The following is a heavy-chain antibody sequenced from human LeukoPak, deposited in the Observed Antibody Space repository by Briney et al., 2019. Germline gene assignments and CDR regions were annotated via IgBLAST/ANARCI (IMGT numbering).Heavy chain of an antibody. J-gene: IGHJ3*02. D-gene: IGHD3-16*01. CDR1: GFTFSSYG. Sequence: PGGSLRLSCAASGFTFSSYGMRWVRQAPGKGLEWVAVILNDGSQEKYAASVKGRFTISRDNSKNTLFLQMNSLRAEDTAVYYCARDDALGDNALDIWGQGTMVTVSS. CDR3: ARDDALGDNALDI. CDR2: ILNDGSQE. V-gene: IGHV3-33*01.